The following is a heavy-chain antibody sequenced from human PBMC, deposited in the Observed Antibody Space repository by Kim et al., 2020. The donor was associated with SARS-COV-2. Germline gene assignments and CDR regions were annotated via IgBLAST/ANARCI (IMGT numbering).Heavy chain of an antibody. V-gene: IGHV4-59*01. CDR2: YYGGST. D-gene: IGHD1-26*01. CDR3: AMGFDY. J-gene: IGHJ4*02. Sequence: YYGGSTNYNPSLKSRVTISVDTSKNQFSLKLSSVTAADTAVYYCAMGFDYWGQGTLVTVSS.